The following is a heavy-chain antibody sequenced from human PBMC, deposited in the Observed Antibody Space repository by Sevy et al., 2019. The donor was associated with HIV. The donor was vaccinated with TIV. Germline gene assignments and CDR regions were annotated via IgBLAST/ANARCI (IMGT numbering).Heavy chain of an antibody. J-gene: IGHJ4*02. CDR2: ISWNSGSI. V-gene: IGHV3-9*01. D-gene: IGHD3-22*01. CDR3: AKDHYYDSSGEGNYFDY. Sequence: GGSLRLSCAASGFTFDDYAMHWVRQAPGKGLEWVSGISWNSGSIGYADSVKGRFTISRDNAKNSLYLQMNSLRAEDTALYYWAKDHYYDSSGEGNYFDYWGQGTLVTVSS. CDR1: GFTFDDYA.